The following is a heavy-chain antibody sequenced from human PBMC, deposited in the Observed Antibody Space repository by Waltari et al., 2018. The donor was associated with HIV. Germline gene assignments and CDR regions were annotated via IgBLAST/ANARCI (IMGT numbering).Heavy chain of an antibody. V-gene: IGHV3-48*03. CDR3: ARTDV. CDR2: IRSSGSTI. J-gene: IGHJ6*02. Sequence: EVQLVAPGGGLVQPGGSLRLPCATCGLPFRSYKMNWVRQAPGKGLEWVSYIRSSGSTIYYADSVKGRFTISRDNAKNSLYRQMNSLRAEDTAVYYCARTDVWGQGTTVTVSS. CDR1: GLPFRSYK.